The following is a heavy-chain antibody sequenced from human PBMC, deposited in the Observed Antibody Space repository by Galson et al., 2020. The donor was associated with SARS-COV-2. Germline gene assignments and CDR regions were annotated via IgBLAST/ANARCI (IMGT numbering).Heavy chain of an antibody. CDR2: IDPFDSDI. CDR3: ARCPASLFRGSIGFGPKTYNYKCLDV. Sequence: GESLKISCTGSEYTFTSYWIIWVRQMPGKGLEWMGRIDPFDSDISYSPSFQGHVTISADKSIITAYLRWSSLRASDSATYYCARCPASLFRGSIGFGPKTYNYKCLDVWGQGTTVIVSS. CDR1: EYTFTSYW. J-gene: IGHJ6*02. V-gene: IGHV5-10-1*01. D-gene: IGHD3-10*02.